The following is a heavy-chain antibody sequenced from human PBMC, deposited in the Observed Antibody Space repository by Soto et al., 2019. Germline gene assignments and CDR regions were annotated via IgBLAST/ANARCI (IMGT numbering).Heavy chain of an antibody. CDR3: ARIREYSSSACYFDY. CDR2: IDWDDDK. CDR1: GFSLSTSGMC. Sequence: SGPTLVNPTQTLTLTCTFSGFSLSTSGMCVSWIRQPPGKALEWLALIDWDDDKYYSTSLKTRLTISKDTSKNQVVPTMTNMDPVDTATYYCARIREYSSSACYFDYWGQGTLVTVSS. D-gene: IGHD6-6*01. J-gene: IGHJ4*02. V-gene: IGHV2-70*01.